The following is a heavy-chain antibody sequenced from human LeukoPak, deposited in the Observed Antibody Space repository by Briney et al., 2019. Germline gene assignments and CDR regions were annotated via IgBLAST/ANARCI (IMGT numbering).Heavy chain of an antibody. Sequence: GGSLRLSCATSGFIFSTYNMNWVRQAPGKGLEWVSYISLSSTAIYYADSVKGRFTVSRDNAKNSLYLQMNSLRAEDTAVFYCAKGGARLHSYYFDYWGQGTLVTVSS. D-gene: IGHD1-26*01. V-gene: IGHV3-48*01. CDR2: ISLSSTAI. J-gene: IGHJ4*02. CDR3: AKGGARLHSYYFDY. CDR1: GFIFSTYN.